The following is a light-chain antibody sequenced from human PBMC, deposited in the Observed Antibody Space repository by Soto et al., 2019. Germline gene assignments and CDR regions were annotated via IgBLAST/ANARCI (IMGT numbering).Light chain of an antibody. J-gene: IGLJ3*02. CDR3: SSYTTSNTWL. CDR2: EVN. V-gene: IGLV2-14*01. CDR1: SSDIGVYNY. Sequence: QSALTQPASVSGSPGQSITFSCTGTSSDIGVYNYVSWYQQHPGKAPKLMIYEVNNRPSGVSNRFSGSKSANTASLTISGLQADDEADYYCSSYTTSNTWLFGGGTKLTVL.